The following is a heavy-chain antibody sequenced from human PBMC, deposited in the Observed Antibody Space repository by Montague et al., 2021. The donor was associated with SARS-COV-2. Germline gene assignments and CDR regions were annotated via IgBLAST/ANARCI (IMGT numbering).Heavy chain of an antibody. CDR3: ARHHPVGGVRP. J-gene: IGHJ5*02. CDR1: VSWISGSD. D-gene: IGHD2-8*02. V-gene: IGHV4-59*08. Sequence: SETLSLTCSILVSWISGSDWNCIRLHPRHELKWFGDICFSGSTNYNPSLKSRVTISVDTSKNQFSLKLSSVTAADTAVYYCARHHPVGGVRPWGQGALVTVSS. CDR2: ICFSGST.